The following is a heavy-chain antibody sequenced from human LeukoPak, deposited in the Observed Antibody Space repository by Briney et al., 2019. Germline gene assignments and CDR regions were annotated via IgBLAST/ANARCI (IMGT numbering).Heavy chain of an antibody. CDR3: ARGPDPVVRGPRRAFDL. V-gene: IGHV3-30-3*01. D-gene: IGHD3-10*01. Sequence: SCKASGYTFSSYAMHWVRQAPGKGLEWVSVVSNDGSNQDYTDSVKGRFIISRDDSKSTVYLKMNSLRVDDTAMYYCARGPDPVVRGPRRAFDLWGQGTMVTVSS. CDR2: VSNDGSNQ. J-gene: IGHJ3*01. CDR1: GYTFSSYA.